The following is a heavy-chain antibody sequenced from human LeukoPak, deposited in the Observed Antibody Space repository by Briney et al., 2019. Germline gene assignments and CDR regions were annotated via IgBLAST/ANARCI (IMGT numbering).Heavy chain of an antibody. V-gene: IGHV1-69*05. CDR1: GGTFSSYA. CDR2: IIPIFGTA. CDR3: AIGYCSSTSCYTGFDY. J-gene: IGHJ4*02. D-gene: IGHD2-2*02. Sequence: GASVKVSCKASGGTFSSYAISWVRQAPGQGLEWMGRIIPIFGTANYAQKFQGRVTITTDESTSTAYMELSSLRSEDTAVYYCAIGYCSSTSCYTGFDYWGQGTLVTVSS.